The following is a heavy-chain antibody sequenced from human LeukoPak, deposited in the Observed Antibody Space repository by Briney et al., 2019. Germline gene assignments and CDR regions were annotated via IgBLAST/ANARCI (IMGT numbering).Heavy chain of an antibody. Sequence: GASVKVSCKASGYTFTSYDINWVRQATGQGLEWMGWMNPNSGNTGYAQKFQGRVTITRNTSISTANMELSSLRSEDTAVYYCARGGGPPRSGRRAFDIWGQGTMVTVSS. D-gene: IGHD3-16*01. V-gene: IGHV1-8*03. J-gene: IGHJ3*02. CDR2: MNPNSGNT. CDR1: GYTFTSYD. CDR3: ARGGGPPRSGRRAFDI.